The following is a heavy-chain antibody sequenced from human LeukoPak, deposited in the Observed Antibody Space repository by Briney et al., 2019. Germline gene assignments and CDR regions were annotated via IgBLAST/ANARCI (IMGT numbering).Heavy chain of an antibody. Sequence: SETLSLTCTVSGGSISSYYWSWIRQPAGKGLEWIGRTHTSGSTNYNPSLKSRVTMSVDTSKDQFSLKLSSVTAADTAVYYCARGLHYYDNSGYNYYYYYMDVWGKGTTVTVSS. J-gene: IGHJ6*03. CDR1: GGSISSYY. CDR2: THTSGST. D-gene: IGHD3-22*01. V-gene: IGHV4-4*07. CDR3: ARGLHYYDNSGYNYYYYYMDV.